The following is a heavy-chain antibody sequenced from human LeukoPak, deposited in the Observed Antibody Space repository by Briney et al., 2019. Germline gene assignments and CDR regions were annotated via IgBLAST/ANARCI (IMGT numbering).Heavy chain of an antibody. J-gene: IGHJ4*02. CDR2: ISYDGSNK. CDR1: GFIFSSYG. Sequence: PGGSLRLSCAASGFIFSSYGMHWVRQAPGKGLEWVAVISYDGSNKYYADSVKGRFTISRDNSKNTLYLQMNSLRAEDTAVYYCAKGSHGLDYRGQGTLVTVSS. D-gene: IGHD1-26*01. CDR3: AKGSHGLDY. V-gene: IGHV3-30*18.